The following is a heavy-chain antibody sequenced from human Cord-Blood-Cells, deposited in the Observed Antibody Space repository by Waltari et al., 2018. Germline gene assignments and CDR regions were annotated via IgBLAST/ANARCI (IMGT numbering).Heavy chain of an antibody. D-gene: IGHD6-13*01. CDR3: ARETRYSSSWYMSDY. J-gene: IGHJ4*02. V-gene: IGHV3-53*02. CDR2: IYSGVST. CDR1: GFTVSSNY. Sequence: EVQLVETGGGLIQPRGSLRLSCAASGFTVSSNYMSWVRQAPGKGREWVSVIYSGVSTYYADSVKGRFTISRDNSKNTLYLQMNSLRAEDTAVYYCARETRYSSSWYMSDYWGQGTLVTVSS.